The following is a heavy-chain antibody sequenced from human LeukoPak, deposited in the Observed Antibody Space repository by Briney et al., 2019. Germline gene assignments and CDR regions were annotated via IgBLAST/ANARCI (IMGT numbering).Heavy chain of an antibody. V-gene: IGHV3-23*01. J-gene: IGHJ4*02. Sequence: GGSLRHSCAASGFAFTTYAITWVRQAPEKGLQWVSTISTSGRATYYADSVEGRFTISRDNSKNTLYLQMNSLRADDTAVYYCAKARGSSVYEQFHYWLQGTQVTVSP. D-gene: IGHD5/OR15-5a*01. CDR1: GFAFTTYA. CDR2: ISTSGRAT. CDR3: AKARGSSVYEQFHY.